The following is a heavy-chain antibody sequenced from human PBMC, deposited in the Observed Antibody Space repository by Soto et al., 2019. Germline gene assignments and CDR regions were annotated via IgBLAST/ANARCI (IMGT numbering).Heavy chain of an antibody. J-gene: IGHJ4*02. CDR1: GFTFSSYT. CDR3: TRGGGNQLGGCYDN. V-gene: IGHV3-30*04. CDR2: IYYDGSQK. D-gene: IGHD2-15*01. Sequence: QVQLVESGGVVVQPGRSLRLSCAASGFTFSSYTMHWVRQAPGKGLEWVALIYYDGSQKYSADSVKGRFTISRDNSKKMMNLDMNSLRTADMAVYYCTRGGGNQLGGCYDNWGQGTLVTVSS.